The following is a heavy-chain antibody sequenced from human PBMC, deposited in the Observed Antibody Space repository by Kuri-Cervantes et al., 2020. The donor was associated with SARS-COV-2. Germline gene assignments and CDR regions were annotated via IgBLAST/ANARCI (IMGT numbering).Heavy chain of an antibody. CDR2: IKQDGSEK. J-gene: IGHJ4*02. Sequence: LSLICAASGFTFSSYWMSWVRQAPGKGLEWVANIKQDGSEKYHVDSVKGRFTISRDNAKNSLYLQMNSLRAEDTAVYYCARDFNPLDYWGQGTLVTVSS. CDR1: GFTFSSYW. V-gene: IGHV3-7*01. CDR3: ARDFNPLDY.